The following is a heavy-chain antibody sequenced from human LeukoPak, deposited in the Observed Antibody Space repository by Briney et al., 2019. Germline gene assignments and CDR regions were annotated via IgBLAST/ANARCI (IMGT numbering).Heavy chain of an antibody. Sequence: GGSLRLSCAASGFTFSSYGMSWVRQAPGKGLEWASAISGSGGSTYYADSVKGRFTISRDNSKNTLYLQMNSLRAEDTAVYYCALTFSARVRGVMPGNMDVWGKGTTVTISS. V-gene: IGHV3-23*01. CDR3: ALTFSARVRGVMPGNMDV. CDR1: GFTFSSYG. CDR2: ISGSGGST. D-gene: IGHD3-10*01. J-gene: IGHJ6*03.